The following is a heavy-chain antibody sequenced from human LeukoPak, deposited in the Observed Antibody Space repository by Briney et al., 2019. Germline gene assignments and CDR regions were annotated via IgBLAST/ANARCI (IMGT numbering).Heavy chain of an antibody. CDR3: ARWRGSTSERSDY. CDR1: GSTFSDYW. CDR2: IKQDGSAK. J-gene: IGHJ4*02. D-gene: IGHD2-2*01. V-gene: IGHV3-7*01. Sequence: GGSLRLSCTASGSTFSDYWMTWVRRAPGKGLEWVANIKQDGSAKYYVDSVKGRFTISRDNAKNSLYLQMDSLRVEDTATYYCARWRGSTSERSDYWGQGTLVTVSS.